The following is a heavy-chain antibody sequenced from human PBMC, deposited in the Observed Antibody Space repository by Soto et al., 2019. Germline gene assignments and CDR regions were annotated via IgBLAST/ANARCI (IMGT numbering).Heavy chain of an antibody. CDR1: GFTFSSYW. J-gene: IGHJ6*02. D-gene: IGHD2-2*01. CDR2: INSDGSST. V-gene: IGHV3-74*01. CDR3: ARDHRGYCSSTSCLGDYGMDV. Sequence: GGSLRLSCAASGFTFSSYWMHWVRQAPGKGLVWVSRINSDGSSTSYADSVKGRFTISRDNAKNTLYLQMNSLRAEDTAVYYCARDHRGYCSSTSCLGDYGMDVWGQGTTVTVSS.